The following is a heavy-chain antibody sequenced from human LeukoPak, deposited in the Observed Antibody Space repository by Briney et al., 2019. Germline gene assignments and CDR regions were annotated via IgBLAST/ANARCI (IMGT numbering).Heavy chain of an antibody. CDR3: ASFSCRNSDCYGGFYYMDV. CDR1: RGTFSTYA. J-gene: IGHJ6*03. V-gene: IGHV1-69*13. Sequence: ASVRVSYKASRGTFSTYAISWVRQAPGEGGEWMGGIIPIFRTTNYAQKFQGRVTITADESTSTAYMELRSLRSDDTAVYFCASFSCRNSDCYGGFYYMDVSGKGTTVTVSS. D-gene: IGHD2-21*02. CDR2: IIPIFRTT.